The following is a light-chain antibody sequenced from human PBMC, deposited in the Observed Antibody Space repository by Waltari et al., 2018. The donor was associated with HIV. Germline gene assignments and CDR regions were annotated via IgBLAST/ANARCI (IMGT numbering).Light chain of an antibody. J-gene: IGKJ4*01. V-gene: IGKV3-20*01. Sequence: EIVLTPSPGALSLSPGERATLSCRASQSVSSSHLAWYQQSPGQAPRLLMYGTSSRATGIPDRFSGSGSGTDFTLTISRLEPEDFAVYYCQQYGSSAPLTFGGGTKVEIK. CDR3: QQYGSSAPLT. CDR2: GTS. CDR1: QSVSSSH.